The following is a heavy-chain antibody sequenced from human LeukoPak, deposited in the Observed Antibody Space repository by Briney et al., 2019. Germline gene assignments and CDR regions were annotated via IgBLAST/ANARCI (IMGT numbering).Heavy chain of an antibody. J-gene: IGHJ4*02. D-gene: IGHD5/OR15-5a*01. Sequence: GGSLRLSCAASGFTYNGHWMSWVRQAPGKGLEWVATIRRNGGAKYYLDSVEGRFIISRDNAKNSLSLQMDSLRAEDTAVYYCARLPGDSTIYDYWGQGTLVTVSS. CDR2: IRRNGGAK. V-gene: IGHV3-7*01. CDR1: GFTYNGHW. CDR3: ARLPGDSTIYDY.